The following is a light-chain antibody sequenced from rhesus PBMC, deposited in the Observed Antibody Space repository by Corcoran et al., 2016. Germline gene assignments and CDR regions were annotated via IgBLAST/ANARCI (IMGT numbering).Light chain of an antibody. J-gene: IGKJ4*01. CDR2: DVS. CDR3: MQSLEFPLT. V-gene: IGKV2-104*02. CDR1: QSLLDSDDGYTF. Sequence: DIVMTQTPLSLPVTPGEPASISCRSSQSLLDSDDGYTFLDWYLPKPGQSPQLLIYDVSRRASGVPDMFSGSGANTDFTLKISRVEAEDFGVYYCMQSLEFPLTFGGGTKVEI.